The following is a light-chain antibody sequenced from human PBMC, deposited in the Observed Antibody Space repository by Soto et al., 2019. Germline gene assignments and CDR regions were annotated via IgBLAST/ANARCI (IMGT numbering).Light chain of an antibody. J-gene: IGKJ3*01. CDR3: QQSYTAPFP. CDR1: QSIGPS. V-gene: IGKV1-39*01. Sequence: DFQMTQSPSSLSASVGDRVSITCRASQSIGPSLNWYQQKPGKAPKLLIYSASTLQGGGPPRFSGSGSGTDFNLTISSLQPEDFATYYCQQSYTAPFPFGPGTKVDVK. CDR2: SAS.